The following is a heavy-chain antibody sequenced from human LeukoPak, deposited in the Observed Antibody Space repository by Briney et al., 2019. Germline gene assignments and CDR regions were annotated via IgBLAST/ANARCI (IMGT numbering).Heavy chain of an antibody. CDR2: ISAYNGNT. V-gene: IGHV1-18*01. CDR3: ARAHSSGWYGHYYYYGMDV. D-gene: IGHD6-19*01. Sequence: GASVKVSCKASGYTFTSYGISWVRQAPGQGLEWMGWISAYNGNTNYAQKLQGRVTMTTDTSTSTAYMELRSLRSDDTAVYYCARAHSSGWYGHYYYYGMDVWGQGTTVTVSS. CDR1: GYTFTSYG. J-gene: IGHJ6*02.